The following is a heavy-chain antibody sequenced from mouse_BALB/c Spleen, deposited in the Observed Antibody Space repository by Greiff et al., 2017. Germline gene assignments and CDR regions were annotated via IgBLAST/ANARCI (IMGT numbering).Heavy chain of an antibody. CDR1: GFTFTDYY. CDR3: ARDGDGPRPAFAY. Sequence: EVQLVESGGGLVQPGGSLRLSCATSGFTFTDYYMSWVRQPPGKALEWLGFIRNKANGYTTEYSASVKGRFTISRDNSQSILYLQMNTLRAEDSGTYYCARDGDGPRPAFAYWGQGTLVTVSA. J-gene: IGHJ3*01. D-gene: IGHD1-2*01. CDR2: IRNKANGYTT. V-gene: IGHV7-3*02.